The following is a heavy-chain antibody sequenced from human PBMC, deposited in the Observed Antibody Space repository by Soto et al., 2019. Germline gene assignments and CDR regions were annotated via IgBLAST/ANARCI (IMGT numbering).Heavy chain of an antibody. CDR2: IRSKAYGGTT. CDR1: GFTFGDYA. Sequence: GGSLRLSCTASGFTFGDYAMSWFRQAPGKGLEWVGFIRSKAYGGTTEYAASVKGRFTISRDDSKSIAYLQMNSLKTEDTAVYYCTRDVELRFSSVGLNYYGMDVWGQGTTVTVSS. D-gene: IGHD6-25*01. CDR3: TRDVELRFSSVGLNYYGMDV. J-gene: IGHJ6*02. V-gene: IGHV3-49*03.